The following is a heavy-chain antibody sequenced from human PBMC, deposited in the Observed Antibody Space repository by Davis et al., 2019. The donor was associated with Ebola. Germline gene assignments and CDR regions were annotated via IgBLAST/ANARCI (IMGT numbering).Heavy chain of an antibody. J-gene: IGHJ4*02. CDR1: GFTFDDYA. Sequence: SLKISCAASGFTFDDYAMHWVRQAPGKGLEWVSGISWNSGSIGYADSVKGRFAISRDNAKNSLYLQMNSLRAEDTALYYCAKDIYYYGSGMGYWGQGTLVTVSS. CDR2: ISWNSGSI. V-gene: IGHV3-9*01. CDR3: AKDIYYYGSGMGY. D-gene: IGHD3-10*01.